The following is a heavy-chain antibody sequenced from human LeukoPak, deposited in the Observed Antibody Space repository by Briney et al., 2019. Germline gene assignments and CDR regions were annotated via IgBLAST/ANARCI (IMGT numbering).Heavy chain of an antibody. D-gene: IGHD4-17*01. Sequence: SETLSLTCTVSGGSISSSSYYWGWIRQPPGKGLEWIGSIYYSGSTYYNPSLKSRVTISVDTSKNQFSLKLSSVTAADTAVYYCARSYGDPPAIDPWGQGTLVTVSS. CDR3: ARSYGDPPAIDP. CDR1: GGSISSSSYY. V-gene: IGHV4-39*07. J-gene: IGHJ5*02. CDR2: IYYSGST.